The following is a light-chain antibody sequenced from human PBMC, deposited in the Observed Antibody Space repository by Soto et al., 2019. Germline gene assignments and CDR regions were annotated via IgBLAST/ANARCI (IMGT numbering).Light chain of an antibody. J-gene: IGLJ1*01. Sequence: QSVLTQPASVSGSPGQSITISCTGTRSDVGGYNSVSWYQQHPGKAPKLMIYEVSNRPSGVSNRFSGSKSGNTASLTISGLQAEDEADYYCSSYTSSSLYVFGTGTKLTVL. CDR2: EVS. CDR3: SSYTSSSLYV. V-gene: IGLV2-14*01. CDR1: RSDVGGYNS.